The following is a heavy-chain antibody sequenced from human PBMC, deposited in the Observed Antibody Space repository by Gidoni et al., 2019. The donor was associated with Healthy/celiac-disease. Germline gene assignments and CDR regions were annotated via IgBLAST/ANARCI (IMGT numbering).Heavy chain of an antibody. Sequence: QVQLVQSGAEVKQPGASVKVSCKASDYPFTSYGISWVRQAPGQGLEWMGWRSAYNGNTNYAQKLQGRVTMTTDTSTSTAYMELRSLRSDDTAVYYCAREVFGYSYGYVDYWGQGTLVTVSS. CDR2: RSAYNGNT. CDR1: DYPFTSYG. V-gene: IGHV1-18*01. D-gene: IGHD5-18*01. J-gene: IGHJ4*02. CDR3: AREVFGYSYGYVDY.